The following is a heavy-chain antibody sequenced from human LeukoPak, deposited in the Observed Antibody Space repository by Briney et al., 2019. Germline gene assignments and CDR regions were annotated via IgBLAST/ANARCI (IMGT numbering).Heavy chain of an antibody. CDR2: IYYSGST. CDR3: ASGGYSYGYGDY. Sequence: PSETLSLTCTVSGGSISSSSYYWGWIRQPPGKGLEWIGGIYYSGSTYYNPSLKSRVTISVDTSKNQFSLKLSSVTAADTAVYYCASGGYSYGYGDYWGQGTLVTVSS. CDR1: GGSISSSSYY. J-gene: IGHJ4*02. D-gene: IGHD5-18*01. V-gene: IGHV4-39*07.